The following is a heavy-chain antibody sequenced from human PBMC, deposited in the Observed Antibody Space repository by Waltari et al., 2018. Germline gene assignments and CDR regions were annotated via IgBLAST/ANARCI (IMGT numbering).Heavy chain of an antibody. D-gene: IGHD6-13*01. CDR2: IYYSGST. CDR1: GGSISSYY. J-gene: IGHJ6*02. Sequence: QVQLQESGPGLVKPSETLSLTCTVSGGSISSYYWSWIQQPPGKGLEWIGYIYYSGSTNYNPSLKSRVTISVDTSKNQFSLKLSSVTAADTAVYYCARDRLTGSSWYIYYYYYGMDVWGQGTTVTVSS. V-gene: IGHV4-59*01. CDR3: ARDRLTGSSWYIYYYYYGMDV.